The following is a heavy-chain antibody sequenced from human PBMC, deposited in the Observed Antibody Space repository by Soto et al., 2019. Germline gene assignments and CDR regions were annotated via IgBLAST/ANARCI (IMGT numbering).Heavy chain of an antibody. CDR1: GGSISSGGYY. CDR3: ARDKDYVGGMDV. V-gene: IGHV4-31*03. Sequence: PSETLSLTCTVSGGSISSGGYYWSWIRQHPGKGLEWIGYIYYSGSTYYNPSLKSRVTISVDTSKNQFSLKLSSVTAADTAVSYCARDKDYVGGMDVWGQGTTVTVSS. D-gene: IGHD4-17*01. J-gene: IGHJ6*02. CDR2: IYYSGST.